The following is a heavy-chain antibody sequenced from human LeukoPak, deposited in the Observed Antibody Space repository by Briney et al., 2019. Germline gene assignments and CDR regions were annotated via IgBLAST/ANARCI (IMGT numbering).Heavy chain of an antibody. V-gene: IGHV4-31*03. J-gene: IGHJ4*02. Sequence: PSETLSLTCTVSGGSISSGGYYWSWIRQHPGKGLEWIGYIYYSGSTYYNPSLKSRVTISVDTSKNQFSLKLSSVTAADTAVYYCARGGGYYPYFDYWGQGTLVTVSS. CDR3: ARGGGYYPYFDY. CDR2: IYYSGST. D-gene: IGHD3-22*01. CDR1: GGSISSGGYY.